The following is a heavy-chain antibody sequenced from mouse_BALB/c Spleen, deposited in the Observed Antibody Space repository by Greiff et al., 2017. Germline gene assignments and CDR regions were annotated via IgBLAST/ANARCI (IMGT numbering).Heavy chain of an antibody. D-gene: IGHD1-2*01. J-gene: IGHJ1*01. CDR2: IDPENGDT. CDR3: NAITTAVYFDV. CDR1: GFNIKDYY. Sequence: EVQLVESGAELVRSGASVKLSCTASGFNIKDYYMHWVKQRPEQGLEWIGWIDPENGDTEYAPKFQGKATMTADTSSNTAYLQLSSLTSEDTAVYYCNAITTAVYFDVWGAGTTVTVSS. V-gene: IGHV14-4*02.